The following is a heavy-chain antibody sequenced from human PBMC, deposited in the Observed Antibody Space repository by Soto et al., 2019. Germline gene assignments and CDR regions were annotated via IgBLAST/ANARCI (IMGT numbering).Heavy chain of an antibody. CDR2: VSSTGTSP. CDR1: GFTFSNYA. D-gene: IGHD3-9*01. V-gene: IGHV3-23*01. Sequence: GGSLRLSCSASGFTFSNYAMSWVRQSPGKGLEWVSGVSSTGTSPYYGDSVKGRFTISRDNSEKMVFLQMNSLRSDDTAIYYCAKDGPHFDVDVWGQGTTVTVSS. CDR3: AKDGPHFDVDV. J-gene: IGHJ6*02.